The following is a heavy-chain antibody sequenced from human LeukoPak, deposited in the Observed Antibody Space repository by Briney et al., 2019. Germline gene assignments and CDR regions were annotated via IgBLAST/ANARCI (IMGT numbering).Heavy chain of an antibody. CDR2: INPNSGGT. CDR1: GYTFTGYY. CDR3: ARDFSVTANAPYSSGWVRDY. D-gene: IGHD6-19*01. J-gene: IGHJ4*02. Sequence: GASVKVSCKASGYTFTGYYMHWVRQAPGQGLEWMGWINPNSGGTNYAQKFQGRVTMTRDTSISTAYMELSRLRSDDTAVYYCARDFSVTANAPYSSGWVRDYWGQGTLVTVSS. V-gene: IGHV1-2*02.